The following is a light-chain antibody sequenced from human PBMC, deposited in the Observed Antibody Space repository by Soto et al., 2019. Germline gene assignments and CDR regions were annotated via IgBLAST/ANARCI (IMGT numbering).Light chain of an antibody. V-gene: IGKV1-5*01. CDR3: QQYNGDSRG. CDR1: QNINIW. CDR2: NAA. Sequence: EIQMTQSPSTLSASVGDRVTITCRASQNINIWLAWYQQKPGKAPKLLIYNAAYLESGVPSRFSGSGSGTEFTLTISSLQPDDFAIYYCQQYNGDSRGFGQGTKVDIK. J-gene: IGKJ1*01.